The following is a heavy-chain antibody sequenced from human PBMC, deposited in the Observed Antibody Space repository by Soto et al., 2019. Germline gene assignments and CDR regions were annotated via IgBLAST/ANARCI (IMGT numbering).Heavy chain of an antibody. J-gene: IGHJ6*03. CDR1: GFTFSDYY. CDR3: AKGDNGDYLYYYYYMDV. V-gene: IGHV3-11*05. D-gene: IGHD4-17*01. CDR2: ISSSSYA. Sequence: GGSLRLSCAASGFTFSDYYMSWIRQAPGKGLEWVSYISSSSYANYADSVKGRFTISRDNSKNTLYLQMNSLRAEDTAVYYCAKGDNGDYLYYYYYMDVWGKGTTVTVSS.